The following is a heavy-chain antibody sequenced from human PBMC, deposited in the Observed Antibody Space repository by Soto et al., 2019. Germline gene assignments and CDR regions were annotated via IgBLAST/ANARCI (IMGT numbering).Heavy chain of an antibody. V-gene: IGHV5-10-1*03. CDR2: IDPSDSYT. Sequence: EVQLVQSGAEVKKPGESLRISCKGSGYSFTSYWISWVRQMPGKGLEWMGRIDPSDSYTNYSPSFQGHVTISADKSISTAYLQWSSLKASDTAMYYCARWTEGSYQLVAEPGWFDPWGQGTLVTVSS. J-gene: IGHJ5*02. CDR1: GYSFTSYW. D-gene: IGHD1-26*01. CDR3: ARWTEGSYQLVAEPGWFDP.